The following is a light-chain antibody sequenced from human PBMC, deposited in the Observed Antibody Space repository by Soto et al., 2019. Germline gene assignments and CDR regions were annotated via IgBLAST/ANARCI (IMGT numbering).Light chain of an antibody. J-gene: IGKJ1*01. V-gene: IGKV1-5*03. CDR2: KAS. Sequence: DIQMTQSPSTLSASVGDRVTITCRASQSVSSRLAWYQQKPGKAPKLLIYKASSLETGVPARFSGSGSGTEFTLIISSLQPDDFAGYYCQQYGSSSPWTFGQGTKVDIK. CDR3: QQYGSSSPWT. CDR1: QSVSSR.